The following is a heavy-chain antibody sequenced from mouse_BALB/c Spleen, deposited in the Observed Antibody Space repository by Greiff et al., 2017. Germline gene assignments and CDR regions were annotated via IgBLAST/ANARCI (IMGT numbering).Heavy chain of an antibody. CDR1: GYSITSDYA. V-gene: IGHV3-2*02. CDR2: ISYSGST. J-gene: IGHJ2*01. D-gene: IGHD2-14*01. Sequence: DVKLVESGPGLVKPSQSLSLTCTVTGYSITSDYAWNWIRQFPGNKLEWMGYISYSGSTSYNPSLKSRISITRDTSKNQFFLQLNSVTTEDTATYYCARSEVRRGFDYWGQGTTLTVSS. CDR3: ARSEVRRGFDY.